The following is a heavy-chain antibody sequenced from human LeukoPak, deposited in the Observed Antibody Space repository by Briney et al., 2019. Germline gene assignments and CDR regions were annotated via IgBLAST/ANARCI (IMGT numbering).Heavy chain of an antibody. D-gene: IGHD3-22*01. CDR1: GFTFSSYA. Sequence: GGSLRLSCAASGFTFSSYAMSWVRQAPGKGLEWVSAISGSGGSTYYADSVKGRFTISRDNSKNTLYLQMNSLRAEDTAVYYCAKDRRAFSFDSSGYFPLDYWGQGTLVTVSS. CDR2: ISGSGGST. V-gene: IGHV3-23*01. J-gene: IGHJ4*02. CDR3: AKDRRAFSFDSSGYFPLDY.